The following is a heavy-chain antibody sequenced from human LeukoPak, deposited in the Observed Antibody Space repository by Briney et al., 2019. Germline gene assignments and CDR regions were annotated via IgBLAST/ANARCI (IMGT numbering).Heavy chain of an antibody. D-gene: IGHD3-3*01. CDR2: IIPIFGTA. CDR1: GGTFSSYA. CDR3: ARERSYDFWSGYYTGGFFDY. J-gene: IGHJ4*02. V-gene: IGHV1-69*05. Sequence: ASMKVSCKASGGTFSSYAISWVRQAPGQGLEWMGGIIPIFGTANYAQKFQGRVTITTDESTSTAYMELSSLRSEDTAVYYCARERSYDFWSGYYTGGFFDYWGQGTLVTVSS.